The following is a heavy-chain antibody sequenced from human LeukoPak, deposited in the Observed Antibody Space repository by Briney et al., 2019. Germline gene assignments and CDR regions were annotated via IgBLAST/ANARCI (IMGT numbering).Heavy chain of an antibody. CDR1: GFTFSSYG. Sequence: PGGSLRLSCAASGFTFSSYGMHWVRQAPGKGLEWVAFIRYDGSNKYYADSVKGRFTISRDNSKNTLYLQMNSLRAEGAAVYYCAKDYDFWSGYYSPTRGYFDYWGQGTLVTVSS. V-gene: IGHV3-30*02. J-gene: IGHJ4*02. CDR3: AKDYDFWSGYYSPTRGYFDY. CDR2: IRYDGSNK. D-gene: IGHD3-3*01.